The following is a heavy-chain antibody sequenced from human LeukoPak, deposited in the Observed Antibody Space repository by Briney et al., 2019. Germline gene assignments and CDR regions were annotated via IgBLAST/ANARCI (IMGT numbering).Heavy chain of an antibody. Sequence: SVKVSCKASGYTFTGSYLHWVRQAPGQRLEWMGLINPDSGSTNIAHNFQGRVTMTRDTSISTAYMELSSLRSDDTAMYYCARDPGLMVYAISSTAYYFDYWGQGTLVTVSS. J-gene: IGHJ4*02. CDR3: ARDPGLMVYAISSTAYYFDY. V-gene: IGHV1-2*02. CDR2: INPDSGST. CDR1: GYTFTGSY. D-gene: IGHD2-8*01.